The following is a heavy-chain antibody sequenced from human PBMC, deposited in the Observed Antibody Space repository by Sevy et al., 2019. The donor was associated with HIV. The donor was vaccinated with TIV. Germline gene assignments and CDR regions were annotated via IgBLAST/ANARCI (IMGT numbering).Heavy chain of an antibody. CDR1: GFTFSSYT. CDR3: ARGLMVVTPPGDFDS. D-gene: IGHD2-15*01. V-gene: IGHV3-23*01. CDR2: ISPSGSAT. J-gene: IGHJ4*02. Sequence: GGSLRLSCAASGFTFSSYTMNLVRQAPGKGLEWVSSISPSGSATYYADSVKGRFTISRDNSNNTLYLQMNSLRAEDTAVYYCARGLMVVTPPGDFDSWGQGTLVTVSS.